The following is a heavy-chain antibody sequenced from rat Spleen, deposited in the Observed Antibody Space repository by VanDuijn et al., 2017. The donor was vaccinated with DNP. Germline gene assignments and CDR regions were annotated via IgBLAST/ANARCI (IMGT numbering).Heavy chain of an antibody. V-gene: IGHV5-31*01. CDR3: ARVGDLHYGGDGDVLDV. Sequence: EVKLVESGGDLVQPGRSLKLSCVASGFTFSYYWMAWIRQVPGKGLEWSASITRCSGSTSYLDSVRGRFTISRDDAKDILSLQMNSLRSEDTATYYCARVGDLHYGGDGDVLDVWGQGTSVTVSS. D-gene: IGHD1-1*01. J-gene: IGHJ4*01. CDR1: GFTFSYYW. CDR2: ITRCSGST.